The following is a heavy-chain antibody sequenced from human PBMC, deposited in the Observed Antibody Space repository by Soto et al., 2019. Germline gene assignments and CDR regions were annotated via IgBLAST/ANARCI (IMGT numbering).Heavy chain of an antibody. CDR3: ARHWDCGGDCYSHYYYRMDV. Sequence: GESLKISCKGSGYSFTSYWIGWVRQMPGKGLEWMGIIYPGDSDTRYSPSFQGQVTISADKSISTAYLQWSSLKASDTAMYYCARHWDCGGDCYSHYYYRMDVWGQGTTVTVS. CDR2: IYPGDSDT. D-gene: IGHD2-21*02. V-gene: IGHV5-51*01. J-gene: IGHJ6*02. CDR1: GYSFTSYW.